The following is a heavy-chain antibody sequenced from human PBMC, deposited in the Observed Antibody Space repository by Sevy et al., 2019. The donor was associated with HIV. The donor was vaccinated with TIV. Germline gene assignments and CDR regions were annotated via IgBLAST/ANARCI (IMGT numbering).Heavy chain of an antibody. CDR3: AGVGYCRGGTCFSGFYYGMDV. V-gene: IGHV3-53*01. CDR2: VYSGGAT. CDR1: GFTLTNEF. D-gene: IGHD2-15*01. Sequence: GGSLRLSCAVSGFTLTNEFFSWVRQAPGKGLEWVAVVYSGGATYYADFVKGRFTISRDKSKNTSYLQMKSLGAEETAVYYCAGVGYCRGGTCFSGFYYGMDVWGQGTTVTVSS. J-gene: IGHJ6*02.